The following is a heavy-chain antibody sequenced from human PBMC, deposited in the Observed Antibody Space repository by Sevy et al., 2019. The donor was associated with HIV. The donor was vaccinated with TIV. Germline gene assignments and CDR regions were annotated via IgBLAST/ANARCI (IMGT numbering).Heavy chain of an antibody. Sequence: GGSLRLSCAASGFTVSSNYMSWVRQAPGKGLEWVSVIYSGGSTYYADSVKGRFTISRDNSKNTLYLQMNSLRAEDTAMYYCARGSHGYDYVWGSYYFDYWGQGTLVTVSS. CDR3: ARGSHGYDYVWGSYYFDY. CDR1: GFTVSSNY. V-gene: IGHV3-53*01. CDR2: IYSGGST. D-gene: IGHD3-16*01. J-gene: IGHJ4*02.